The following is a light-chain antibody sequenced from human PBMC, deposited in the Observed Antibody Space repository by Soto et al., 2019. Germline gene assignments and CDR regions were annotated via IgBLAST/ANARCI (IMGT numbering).Light chain of an antibody. CDR3: RQYNSYRLT. CDR2: DAS. CDR1: QSISSW. J-gene: IGKJ4*01. V-gene: IGKV1-5*01. Sequence: DIQMTQSPSTLSASVGDRVTITCRASQSISSWLAWYQQKPGKAPKLLIYDASSLESGVPSRFSGSGSGTEFTLTISSLQPDDFASYYCRQYNSYRLTFGGGTKVDIK.